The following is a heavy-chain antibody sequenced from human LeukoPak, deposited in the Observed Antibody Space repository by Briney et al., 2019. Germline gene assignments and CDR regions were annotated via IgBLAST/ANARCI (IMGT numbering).Heavy chain of an antibody. CDR2: IYYSGGT. D-gene: IGHD2/OR15-2a*01. CDR3: AREGSTAFFNWFDP. Sequence: PSETLSLTCTVSGGSISTCYWSWIRQPPGKGLEWIGYIYYSGGTNYNPSLKSRVTISVDTSKNQFSLKLRSVTAADTAMYYCAREGSTAFFNWFDPWGQGTLVTVSS. V-gene: IGHV4-59*01. CDR1: GGSISTCY. J-gene: IGHJ5*02.